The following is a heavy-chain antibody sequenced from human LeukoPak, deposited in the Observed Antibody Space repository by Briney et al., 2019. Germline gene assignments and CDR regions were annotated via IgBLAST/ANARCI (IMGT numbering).Heavy chain of an antibody. D-gene: IGHD5-18*01. J-gene: IGHJ4*02. CDR3: AGGYSYGPDY. CDR2: IYYSGSI. CDR1: GGSISSYY. V-gene: IGHV4-59*01. Sequence: SETLSLTCTVSGGSISSYYWSWIRQPPGKGLEWIGYIYYSGSINYNPSLKSRVTISVDTSKNQFSLKLSSVTAADTAVYYCAGGYSYGPDYWGQGTLVTVSS.